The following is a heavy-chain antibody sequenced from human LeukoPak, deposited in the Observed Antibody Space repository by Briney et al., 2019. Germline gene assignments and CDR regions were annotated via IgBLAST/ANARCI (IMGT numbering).Heavy chain of an antibody. D-gene: IGHD6-19*01. V-gene: IGHV3-53*04. J-gene: IGHJ4*02. CDR2: IYGGGGT. CDR3: ARVGVGTVAGNYFDD. Sequence: GRSLRLSCAASGFTFSSYGMHWVRQAPGKGLEWVSLIYGGGGTYYADSVKGRFTISRHNSDNTLYLEMNSLRPDDTAVYYCARVGVGTVAGNYFDDWGQGTLVTVSS. CDR1: GFTFSSYG.